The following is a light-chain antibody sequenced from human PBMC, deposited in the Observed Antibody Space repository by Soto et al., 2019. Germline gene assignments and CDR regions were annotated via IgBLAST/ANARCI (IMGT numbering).Light chain of an antibody. CDR1: QSVSSDY. CDR2: GAS. Sequence: EIVLTQSPGTLSLSPGERATLSCRASQSVSSDYLAWHQQKPGQSPRLLIYGASNRASGIPDRFSGSGSGTDFTLTVSRLDPEDFAVYYCQQYDNSPQTFGQGTKVEIK. CDR3: QQYDNSPQT. J-gene: IGKJ1*01. V-gene: IGKV3-20*01.